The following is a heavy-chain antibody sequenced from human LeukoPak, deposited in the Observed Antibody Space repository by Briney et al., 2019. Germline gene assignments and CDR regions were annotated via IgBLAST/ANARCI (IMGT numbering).Heavy chain of an antibody. D-gene: IGHD1-26*01. Sequence: PGGSLRLSCAASGFTLSSYAMSWVRQAPGKGLEWVSAISVSGNTYHADSVKGRFTISRDNAKNTLYLQMNSLRAEDTAVYYCARDQDGPGATVDHWGQGTLVTVSS. V-gene: IGHV3-23*01. CDR1: GFTLSSYA. CDR3: ARDQDGPGATVDH. CDR2: ISVSGNT. J-gene: IGHJ5*02.